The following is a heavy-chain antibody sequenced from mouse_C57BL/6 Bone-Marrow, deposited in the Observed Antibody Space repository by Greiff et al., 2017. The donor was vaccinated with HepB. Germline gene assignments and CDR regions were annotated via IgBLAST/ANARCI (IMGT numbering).Heavy chain of an antibody. D-gene: IGHD2-14*01. J-gene: IGHJ4*01. Sequence: VQLKQSGTVLARPGASVKMSCKTSGYTFTSYWMHWVKQRPGQGLEWIGAIYPGNSDTSYNQKFKGKAKLTAVTSASTAYMELSSLTNEDSAVYYCARRDYYRYAMDYWGQGTSVTVSS. CDR2: IYPGNSDT. CDR1: GYTFTSYW. V-gene: IGHV1-5*01. CDR3: ARRDYYRYAMDY.